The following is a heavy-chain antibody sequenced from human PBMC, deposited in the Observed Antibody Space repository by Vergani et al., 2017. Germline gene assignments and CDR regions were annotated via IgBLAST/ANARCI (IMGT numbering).Heavy chain of an antibody. D-gene: IGHD3-10*01. J-gene: IGHJ4*02. CDR3: AKPLWFGELLACFDY. Sequence: EVQLLESGGGLVQPGGSLRLSCAASGFTFSSYAMSWVRQAPGKGLEWVSAISSSGGSTYYADSVKGRFTISRDNSKNTLYLQMNSLRAEDTAVYYCAKPLWFGELLACFDYWGQGTLVTVYS. CDR2: ISSSGGST. CDR1: GFTFSSYA. V-gene: IGHV3-23*01.